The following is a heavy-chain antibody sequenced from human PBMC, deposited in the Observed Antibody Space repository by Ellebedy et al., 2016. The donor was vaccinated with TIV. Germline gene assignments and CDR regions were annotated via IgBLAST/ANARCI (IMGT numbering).Heavy chain of an antibody. CDR2: IYYSGST. CDR3: ARVLRAGSNGDYFDY. V-gene: IGHV4-39*07. J-gene: IGHJ4*02. Sequence: MPSETLSLTCTVSGDSISSSSYYWGWIRQPPGEGLQWIGNIYYSGSTYYNPSLKSRVPISVDTSKNQFSLRLTSVTAADTAVYYCARVLRAGSNGDYFDYWGQGTQVTASS. CDR1: GDSISSSSYY. D-gene: IGHD3-3*01.